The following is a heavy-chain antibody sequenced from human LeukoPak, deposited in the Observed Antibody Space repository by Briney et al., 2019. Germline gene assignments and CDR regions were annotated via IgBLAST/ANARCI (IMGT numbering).Heavy chain of an antibody. CDR1: GYTFTSYG. CDR2: ISAYNGST. V-gene: IGHV1-18*04. Sequence: ASVKVSCKASGYTFTSYGISWVRQAPGQGLEWMGWISAYNGSTNYAQKLQGRVTMTTDTSTSTAYMELRSLRSDDTAVYYCARDILWFGEHYNGMDVWGKGTTVTVSS. CDR3: ARDILWFGEHYNGMDV. J-gene: IGHJ6*04. D-gene: IGHD3-10*01.